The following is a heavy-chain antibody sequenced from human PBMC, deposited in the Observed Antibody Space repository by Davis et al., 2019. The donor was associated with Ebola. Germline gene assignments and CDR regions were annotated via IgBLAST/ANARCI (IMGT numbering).Heavy chain of an antibody. D-gene: IGHD1-14*01. Sequence: HTGGSLRLSCAASGFTFSSYWMHWVRQAPGKGLVWVSRINSDGSSTSSADSVKGRFTISRDNAENTLYLPMSSLRAEDTAVYYCARGSYHSPDVWGQGTTVTVSS. CDR2: INSDGSST. CDR1: GFTFSSYW. J-gene: IGHJ6*02. CDR3: ARGSYHSPDV. V-gene: IGHV3-74*01.